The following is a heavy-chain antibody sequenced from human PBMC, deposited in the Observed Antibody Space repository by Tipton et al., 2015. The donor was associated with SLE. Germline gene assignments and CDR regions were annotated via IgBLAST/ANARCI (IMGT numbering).Heavy chain of an antibody. J-gene: IGHJ4*02. CDR2: IKRKSDGETR. CDR3: AADTVRSSRQSFDY. CDR1: GFTFSDTW. V-gene: IGHV3-15*01. D-gene: IGHD6-13*01. Sequence: SLRLSCAASGFTFSDTWMNWVRQAPGKGLEWIGRIKRKSDGETRDYAAPVKGRFSISRDDSKDTLYLQLNSLKTEDTGIYYCAADTVRSSRQSFDYWGQGTLLTVSS.